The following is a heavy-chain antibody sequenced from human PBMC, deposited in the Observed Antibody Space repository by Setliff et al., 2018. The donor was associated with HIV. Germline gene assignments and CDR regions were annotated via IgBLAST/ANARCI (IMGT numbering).Heavy chain of an antibody. CDR2: IWYDGTNE. CDR1: GFTFSNYA. D-gene: IGHD5-12*01. CDR3: AKVSISGYSGYDSPFDH. V-gene: IGHV3-33*06. J-gene: IGHJ4*02. Sequence: GGSLRLSCAASGFTFSNYAIHWVRQAPGKGLEWVALIWYDGTNEYYADSVKGRFTISRDNSKNTLYLQMNSLRAVDTAVYYCAKVSISGYSGYDSPFDHWGQGTLVTVSS.